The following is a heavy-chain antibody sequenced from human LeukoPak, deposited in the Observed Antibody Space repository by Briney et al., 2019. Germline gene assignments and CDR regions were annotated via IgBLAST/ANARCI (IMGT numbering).Heavy chain of an antibody. J-gene: IGHJ4*02. D-gene: IGHD4-17*01. Sequence: PSETLSLTCTVSGGSISSSSYYWGWIRQPPGKGLEWIGSIYYSGSTYYNPSLKSRVTISVDTSKNQYSLKLSSVTAADTAVYYCARAQYGAHGGWGQGTLVTVSS. CDR1: GGSISSSSYY. CDR2: IYYSGST. CDR3: ARAQYGAHGG. V-gene: IGHV4-39*01.